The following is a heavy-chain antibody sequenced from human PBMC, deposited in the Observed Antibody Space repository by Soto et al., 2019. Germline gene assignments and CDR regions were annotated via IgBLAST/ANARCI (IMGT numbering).Heavy chain of an antibody. Sequence: ASVKDSFKASGDTFTGYYLHWVRQAPGQGLEWMGWINPNSGGTNYAQKFQGWVTMTRDTSISTAYMELSRLRSDDTAVYYCARDRIITPGGMDVWGQGTTVTVSS. CDR2: INPNSGGT. D-gene: IGHD3-22*01. V-gene: IGHV1-2*04. J-gene: IGHJ6*02. CDR1: GDTFTGYY. CDR3: ARDRIITPGGMDV.